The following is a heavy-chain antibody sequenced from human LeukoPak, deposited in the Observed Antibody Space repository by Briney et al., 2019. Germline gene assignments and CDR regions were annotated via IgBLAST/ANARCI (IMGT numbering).Heavy chain of an antibody. CDR2: IRTNGGST. Sequence: GGSLRLSCAASGFTFSSYAMHWVRQAPGKGLEYVSTIRTNGGSTYYANSVKGRFTISRDNSKNTLYLQMGSLGAEDMAVYYCARGLRDCTSTTCFTYWYFDPWGRGTLVTVSS. CDR3: ARGLRDCTSTTCFTYWYFDP. D-gene: IGHD2-2*02. CDR1: GFTFSSYA. J-gene: IGHJ2*01. V-gene: IGHV3-64*01.